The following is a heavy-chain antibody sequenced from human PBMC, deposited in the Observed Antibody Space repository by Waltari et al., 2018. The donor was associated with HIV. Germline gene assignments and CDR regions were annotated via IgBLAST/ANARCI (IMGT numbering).Heavy chain of an antibody. CDR2: ISSSSSTI. CDR3: ARDADDYGDASDAFDI. V-gene: IGHV3-48*01. CDR1: GFTFSSYS. D-gene: IGHD4-17*01. J-gene: IGHJ3*02. Sequence: EVQLVESGGGLVQPGGSLRLSCAASGFTFSSYSMNWVRQAPGKGLGWGSYISSSSSTIYYADSGNGRFTISRDNAKNSLYLQMNSLRAEDTAVYYCARDADDYGDASDAFDIWGQGTMVTVSS.